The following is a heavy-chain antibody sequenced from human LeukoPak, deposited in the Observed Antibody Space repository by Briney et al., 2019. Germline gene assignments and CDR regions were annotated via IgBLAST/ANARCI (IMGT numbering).Heavy chain of an antibody. J-gene: IGHJ4*02. CDR1: GGSISSYY. CDR3: ARDRHPYIYFDY. CDR2: IYTSGST. D-gene: IGHD2-2*02. V-gene: IGHV4-4*07. Sequence: HPSETLSLTCTVSGGSISSYYWSWIRQPAGEGLEWIGRIYTSGSTNYNPSLKSRVTMSVDTSKNQFSLKLSSVTAADTAVYYCARDRHPYIYFDYWGQGTLVTVSS.